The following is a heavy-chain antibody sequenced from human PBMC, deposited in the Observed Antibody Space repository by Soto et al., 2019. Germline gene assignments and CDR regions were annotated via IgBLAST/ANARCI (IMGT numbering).Heavy chain of an antibody. Sequence: PGGSLRLSCAVSGFTFSSYSMNWVRQAPGKGLEWVSYISSSSSTLYYADSVKGRFTISRDNAKNSLYLQMNSLRAEDTAVYYCAIAGGGYGGGPIDYWGQGTLVTVSS. V-gene: IGHV3-48*01. D-gene: IGHD5-12*01. J-gene: IGHJ4*02. CDR3: AIAGGGYGGGPIDY. CDR2: ISSSSSTL. CDR1: GFTFSSYS.